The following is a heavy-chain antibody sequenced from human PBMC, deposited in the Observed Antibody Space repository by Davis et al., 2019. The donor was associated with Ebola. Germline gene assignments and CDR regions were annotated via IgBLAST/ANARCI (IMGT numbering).Heavy chain of an antibody. CDR2: INPSAGDP. D-gene: IGHD1-26*01. CDR1: GYTFREYY. CDR3: ARAGYGSDLPDTYFYYYGMDV. Sequence: ASVKVSCKASGYTFREYYIHWVRQAPGQGLEWMGLINPSAGDPRYAPRFRGRVTMTRDTSTSTVFMELNSLGYDDTAVYFCARAGYGSDLPDTYFYYYGMDVWGKGTTVAVSS. J-gene: IGHJ6*04. V-gene: IGHV1-46*01.